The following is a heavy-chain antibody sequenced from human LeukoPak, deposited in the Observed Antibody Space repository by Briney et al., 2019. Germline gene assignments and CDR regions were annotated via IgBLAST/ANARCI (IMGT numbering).Heavy chain of an antibody. J-gene: IGHJ5*02. CDR3: AKLRCWGSSTSCIRGNWFDP. D-gene: IGHD2-2*01. CDR1: GFTFSSYA. CDR2: ISGSGGST. Sequence: SGGSLRLSCAASGFTFSSYAMSWVRQAPGKGLEWVSAISGSGGSTYYADSVKGRFTISRDNSKNTLYLQMNSLRAEDTAVYYCAKLRCWGSSTSCIRGNWFDPWGQGTLVSVSS. V-gene: IGHV3-23*01.